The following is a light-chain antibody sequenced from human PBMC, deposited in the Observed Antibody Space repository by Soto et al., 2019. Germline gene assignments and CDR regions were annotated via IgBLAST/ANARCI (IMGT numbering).Light chain of an antibody. CDR3: QQYHYWPRL. J-gene: IGKJ1*01. CDR1: QSVIRN. CDR2: GAS. V-gene: IGKV3-15*01. Sequence: EIVMTQSPDALSVLPGERATLSCRASQSVIRNLAWFQQKPGQAPRLLIYGASTRVTGVPARFSGSGSGTEFTLIISSLQSEDVAVYYCQQYHYWPRLFGQGTKVDIK.